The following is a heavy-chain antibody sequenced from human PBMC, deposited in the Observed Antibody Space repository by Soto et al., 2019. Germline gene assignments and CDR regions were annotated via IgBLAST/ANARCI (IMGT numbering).Heavy chain of an antibody. CDR2: INHSGST. V-gene: IGHV4-34*01. Sequence: QVQLQQWGAGLLKPSETLSLTCAVYGGCFSGYYWSWIRQPPGKGLEWIGEINHSGSTNYNPSLKSRVTISADTSKNQFSLKLSSVTAADTAVYYCARGGSAVAGPDTFDYWGQGTLVTVSS. CDR3: ARGGSAVAGPDTFDY. J-gene: IGHJ4*02. CDR1: GGCFSGYY. D-gene: IGHD6-19*01.